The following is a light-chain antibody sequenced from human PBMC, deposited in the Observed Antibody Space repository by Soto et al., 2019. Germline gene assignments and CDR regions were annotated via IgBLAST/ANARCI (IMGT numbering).Light chain of an antibody. J-gene: IGKJ1*01. Sequence: DIVMTQSPDSLAVSLGERATINCKSSQSVLYSSSNKNYLAWYQQNPGQPPKLLISWASTRESGIPDRFSGSGSGTDFTLTISSLQAEDVTVYYCQQYYSNPRTFGQGTKVAIK. CDR3: QQYYSNPRT. CDR1: QSVLYSSSNKNY. V-gene: IGKV4-1*01. CDR2: WAS.